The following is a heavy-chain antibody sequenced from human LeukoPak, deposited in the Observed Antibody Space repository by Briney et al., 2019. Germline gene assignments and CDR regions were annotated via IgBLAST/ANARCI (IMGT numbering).Heavy chain of an antibody. J-gene: IGHJ6*04. CDR3: ASYYASGVSAYNYYGMDV. CDR2: MSHNRGT. V-gene: IGHV4-38-2*01. CDR1: GHSISTGYY. D-gene: IGHD3-10*01. Sequence: PSETLSLTCAVSGHSISTGYYWGWIRPPPGKGLEWIGSMSHNRGTYYNPSLKSRVTISMDTSKNQISLRLTSVTAADTAVYYCASYYASGVSAYNYYGMDVRGKGTTVTVSS.